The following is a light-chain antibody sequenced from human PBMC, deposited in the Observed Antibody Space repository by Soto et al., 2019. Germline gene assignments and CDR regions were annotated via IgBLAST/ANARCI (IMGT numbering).Light chain of an antibody. CDR3: QQYNTYSSPT. Sequence: DIRMAQSPSTLSASIGDTVTITCRASQTISTRLAWYQQKPGKAPKVLMHDAFILEPGVPTRFSASGGGSEFTLTISSLQPDDFATYYCQQYNTYSSPTFGGGTKVDIK. J-gene: IGKJ4*01. CDR2: DAF. CDR1: QTISTR. V-gene: IGKV1-5*01.